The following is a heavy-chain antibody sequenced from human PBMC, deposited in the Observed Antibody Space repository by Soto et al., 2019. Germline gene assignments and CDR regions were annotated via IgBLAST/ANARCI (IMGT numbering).Heavy chain of an antibody. CDR3: AAYCYTMTCTHFHGYS. CDR1: GFRFRDYW. D-gene: IGHD3-16*02. V-gene: IGHV3-7*03. J-gene: IGHJ5*02. Sequence: GGSLRLSCAVSGFRFRDYWMSWVRQAPGKGLEWVANIKQDESDKYYVDSVKGRFTISRDNAKNALYLQMNSLRAEDTAVYYCAAYCYTMTCTHFHGYSWGQGTQVTVP. CDR2: IKQDESDK.